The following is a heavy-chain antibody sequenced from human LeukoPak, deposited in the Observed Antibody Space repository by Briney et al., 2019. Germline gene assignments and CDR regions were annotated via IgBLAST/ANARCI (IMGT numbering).Heavy chain of an antibody. CDR3: ARAYSYGLFDY. J-gene: IGHJ4*02. CDR2: IYPGDSDT. D-gene: IGHD5-18*01. V-gene: IGHV5-51*01. Sequence: GESLKISCKGSEYSFTSYWIGWVRQMPGKGLEWMGIIYPGDSDTRYSPSFQGQVTISADKSTSTAYLQWSSLKASDTAIYYCARAYSYGLFDYWGQGTPVTVSS. CDR1: EYSFTSYW.